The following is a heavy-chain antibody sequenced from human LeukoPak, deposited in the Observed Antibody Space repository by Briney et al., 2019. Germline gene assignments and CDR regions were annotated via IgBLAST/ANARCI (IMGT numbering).Heavy chain of an antibody. CDR2: ISGSSTTI. D-gene: IGHD6-13*01. J-gene: IGHJ4*02. CDR1: GFTFKNFD. V-gene: IGHV3-48*01. Sequence: GGSLRLSCAASGFTFKNFDMGWLRQAPGKGLEWLSYISGSSTTIYYADSVKGRFTISRDNSKNTLYLQMNSLRAEDTAVFYCARGSEAGSSSWLDYWGQGTLVTVSS. CDR3: ARGSEAGSSSWLDY.